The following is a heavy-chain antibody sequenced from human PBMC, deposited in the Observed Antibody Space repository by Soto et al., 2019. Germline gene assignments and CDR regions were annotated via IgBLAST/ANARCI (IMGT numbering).Heavy chain of an antibody. CDR3: ARGTGTTHWFDP. Sequence: RASVKGSCKASGYTFTSYAMHWVRQAPGQRLEWMGWINAGNGNTKYSQKFQGRVTITRDTSASTAYMELSSLRSEDTAVYYCARGTGTTHWFDPWGQGTLVTSPQ. D-gene: IGHD1-7*01. CDR2: INAGNGNT. J-gene: IGHJ5*02. CDR1: GYTFTSYA. V-gene: IGHV1-3*01.